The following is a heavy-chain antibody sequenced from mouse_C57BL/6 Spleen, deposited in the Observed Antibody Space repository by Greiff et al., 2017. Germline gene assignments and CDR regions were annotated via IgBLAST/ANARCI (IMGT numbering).Heavy chain of an antibody. V-gene: IGHV5-17*01. D-gene: IGHD2-1*01. CDR1: GFTFSDYG. CDR2: ISSGSSNI. J-gene: IGHJ4*01. CDR3: AMGNYVDAMDY. Sequence: EVQGVESGGGLVKPGGSLKLSCAASGFTFSDYGMHWVRQAPEKGLEWVAYISSGSSNIYYADTVKGRFTISRDNAKNTLFLQMTSLRSEDTAMYYGAMGNYVDAMDYWGQGTSVTVSS.